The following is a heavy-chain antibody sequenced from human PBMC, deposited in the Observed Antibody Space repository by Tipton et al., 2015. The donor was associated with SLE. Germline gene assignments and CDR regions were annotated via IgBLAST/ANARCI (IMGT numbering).Heavy chain of an antibody. D-gene: IGHD2-21*02. CDR2: IYASGST. J-gene: IGHJ4*02. Sequence: TLSLTCTVSGGSITNDNHYWSWIRQPAGKGLEWIGRIYASGSTNYNPSLKSRLTISVDTSKNQFSLNLSSVTAADTAVYYCARVGDVNVVPSRSDRHFDYWGQGFLVTVSS. CDR1: GGSITNDNHY. CDR3: ARVGDVNVVPSRSDRHFDY. V-gene: IGHV4-61*02.